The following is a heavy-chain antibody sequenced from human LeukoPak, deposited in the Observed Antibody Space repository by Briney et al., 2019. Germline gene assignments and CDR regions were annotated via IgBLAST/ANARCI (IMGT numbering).Heavy chain of an antibody. V-gene: IGHV1-2*02. CDR1: GYTFTGYY. CDR3: ARTVISYYYGSGSYYYYYGMDV. D-gene: IGHD3-10*01. Sequence: ASVKVSCKASGYTFTGYYMHWVRQAPGQGLEWMGWINPNSGGTNYAQKFQGRVTMTRDTSISTAYMELSRLRSDDTAVYYCARTVISYYYGSGSYYYYYGMDVWGQGTTVTVSS. J-gene: IGHJ6*02. CDR2: INPNSGGT.